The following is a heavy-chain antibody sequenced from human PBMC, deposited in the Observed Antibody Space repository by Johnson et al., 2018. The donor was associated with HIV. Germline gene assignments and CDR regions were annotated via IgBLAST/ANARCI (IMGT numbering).Heavy chain of an antibody. CDR1: GFTFSSYG. CDR2: IRYDGSYK. J-gene: IGHJ3*02. V-gene: IGHV3-30*02. CDR3: ARSVGYCSGGSCSPDAFDI. Sequence: QVQLVESGGGVVQPGRSPRLSCAATGFTFSSYGMHWVRQAPGKGLEWVAFIRYDGSYKYYADSVKGRFTISRDNSKNTLYLQMNSLRAEGTAVYYCARSVGYCSGGSCSPDAFDIWGQGTMVTVSS. D-gene: IGHD2-15*01.